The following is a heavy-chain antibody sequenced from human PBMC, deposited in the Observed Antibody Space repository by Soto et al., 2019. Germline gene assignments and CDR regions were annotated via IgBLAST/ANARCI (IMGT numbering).Heavy chain of an antibody. Sequence: SETLSLTCAVSGGSISSGGYSWSWIRQPPGKGLEWIGYIYHSGSTYYNPSLKSRVTISVDRSKNQFSLKLSSVTAADTAVYYCASLAFGGVIVPYDYWGQGTLVTVSS. V-gene: IGHV4-30-2*01. J-gene: IGHJ4*02. D-gene: IGHD3-16*02. CDR2: IYHSGST. CDR3: ASLAFGGVIVPYDY. CDR1: GGSISSGGYS.